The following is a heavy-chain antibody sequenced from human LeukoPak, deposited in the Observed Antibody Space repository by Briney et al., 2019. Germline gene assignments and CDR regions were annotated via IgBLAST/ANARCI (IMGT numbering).Heavy chain of an antibody. CDR2: IRYDGSTK. Sequence: PAGSLRLSCAASGFIFSGYGMHWVRQAPGKGLEWVTFIRYDGSTKSYADSVKGRFTIARYNSKNTRYLQMNSLRAEDTTVYFCAKDYNNGFDYWGQGALVTVSS. CDR3: AKDYNNGFDY. D-gene: IGHD1-14*01. V-gene: IGHV3-30*02. CDR1: GFIFSGYG. J-gene: IGHJ4*02.